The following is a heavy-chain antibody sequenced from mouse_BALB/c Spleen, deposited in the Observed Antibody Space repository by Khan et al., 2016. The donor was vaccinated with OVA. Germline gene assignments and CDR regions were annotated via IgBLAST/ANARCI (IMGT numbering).Heavy chain of an antibody. V-gene: IGHV2-6-7*01. J-gene: IGHJ4*01. Sequence: QVQLKQSGPGPVAPSQSLSITCTVSGFSLTGYGVNWVRQPPGKGLEWLGMIWGDGSTDYNSALKSRLSISTDNAKTQDCFKMNSLQPEDTARYYCARAYYANYREAMDYWGQGTSVTVSS. CDR1: GFSLTGYG. CDR2: IWGDGST. CDR3: ARAYYANYREAMDY. D-gene: IGHD2-10*01.